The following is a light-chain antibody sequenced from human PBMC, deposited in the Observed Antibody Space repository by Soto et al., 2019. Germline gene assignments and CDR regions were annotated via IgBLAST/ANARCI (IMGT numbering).Light chain of an antibody. J-gene: IGKJ2*01. V-gene: IGKV3-15*01. CDR2: GAS. Sequence: EIVMTQSPATLSVSPGERATLSCRASQSVSSNLDWYQQKPGQAPRLLIYGASTRATGIPARFSGSGSGTEFTLTISSLQSEDFAVHYCQQYNNWPPMYTFGQGTKLDIK. CDR1: QSVSSN. CDR3: QQYNNWPPMYT.